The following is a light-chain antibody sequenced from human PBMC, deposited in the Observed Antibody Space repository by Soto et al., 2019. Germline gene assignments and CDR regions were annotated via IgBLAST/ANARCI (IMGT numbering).Light chain of an antibody. CDR2: EVS. J-gene: IGLJ1*01. CDR1: SSDVGGYHY. CDR3: SSYTSSSILV. Sequence: QSALTQPASVSGSPGQSITISCTGTSSDVGGYHYVSWYQQHPGKAPKLMIYEVSNRPSGVSNRFSGSKSGNTASLTISGLQAEDEADYYCSSYTSSSILVFGTGTKVTVL. V-gene: IGLV2-14*01.